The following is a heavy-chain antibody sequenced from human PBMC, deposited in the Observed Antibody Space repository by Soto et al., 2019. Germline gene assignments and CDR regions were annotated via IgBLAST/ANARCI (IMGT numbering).Heavy chain of an antibody. V-gene: IGHV3-23*01. D-gene: IGHD2-15*01. CDR1: GFTFSSYA. CDR2: ISGSGGST. J-gene: IGHJ4*02. Sequence: SCAASGFTFSSYAMSWVRQAPGKGLEWVSAISGSGGSTYYADSVKGRFTISRDNSKNTLYLQMNSLRAEDTAVYYCAKDIVVVVAATLEYWGQGTLVTVS. CDR3: AKDIVVVVAATLEY.